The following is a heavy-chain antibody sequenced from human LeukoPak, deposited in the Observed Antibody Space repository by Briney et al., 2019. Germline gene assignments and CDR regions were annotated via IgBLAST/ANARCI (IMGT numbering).Heavy chain of an antibody. D-gene: IGHD6-19*01. V-gene: IGHV4-34*01. CDR3: ARVKYSSGWYGY. CDR1: GGSFSGYY. Sequence: SETLSLTCAVYGGSFSGYYWSWIRQPPGKGLEWIGEINHSGSTNYNPSLKSRVTISVDTSKNQFSLKLSSVTAADTAVYYCARVKYSSGWYGYWGQGTLVTVSS. J-gene: IGHJ4*02. CDR2: INHSGST.